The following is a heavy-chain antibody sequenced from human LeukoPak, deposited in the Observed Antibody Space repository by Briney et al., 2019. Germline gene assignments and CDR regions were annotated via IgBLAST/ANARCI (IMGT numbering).Heavy chain of an antibody. CDR1: GFTFSSYE. CDR3: ARDRGYDSSGYSPYFDY. CDR2: ISSSGSTI. V-gene: IGHV3-48*03. D-gene: IGHD3-22*01. J-gene: IGHJ4*02. Sequence: GGSLRLSCAASGFTFSSYEMKWVRQARGKGLEWVSYISSSGSTIYYADCVKGGFTISRDNAKNSLYLQMNSLRAEDTAVYYCARDRGYDSSGYSPYFDYWGQGTLVTVSS.